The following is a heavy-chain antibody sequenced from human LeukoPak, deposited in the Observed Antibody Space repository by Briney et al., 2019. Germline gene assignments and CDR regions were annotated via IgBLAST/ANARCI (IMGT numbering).Heavy chain of an antibody. CDR1: GYSISSGYY. CDR2: IYHSGST. Sequence: PSETLSLTCTVSGYSISSGYYWGWIRQPPGKGLEWIGSIYHSGSTYYNPSLKSRVTISVDTSKNQFSLKLSSVTAADTAVYYCARQSIAAAIRYWGQGTLVTVSS. D-gene: IGHD6-13*01. V-gene: IGHV4-38-2*02. J-gene: IGHJ4*02. CDR3: ARQSIAAAIRY.